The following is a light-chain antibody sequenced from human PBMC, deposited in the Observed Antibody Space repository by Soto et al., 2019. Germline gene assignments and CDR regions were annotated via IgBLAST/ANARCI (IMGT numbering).Light chain of an antibody. CDR3: CSYVGTNTSYV. CDR2: DVS. CDR1: SSDVGGYNY. Sequence: QSALTQPRSVFGCPGQSVTSSCTGASSDVGGYNYVSWYQQHPGKAPKVMIYDVSKRPSGGPDRFSGSKSGNTASLTISGLQAEDEADYYCCSYVGTNTSYVFGTGTKVTVL. J-gene: IGLJ1*01. V-gene: IGLV2-11*01.